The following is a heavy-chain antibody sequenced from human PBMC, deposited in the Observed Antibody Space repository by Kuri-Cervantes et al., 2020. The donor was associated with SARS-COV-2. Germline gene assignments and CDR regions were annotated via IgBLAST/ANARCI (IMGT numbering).Heavy chain of an antibody. CDR3: ARGGDGYNFYFGFDY. Sequence: GGSLRLSCAASGFTFDDYGMSWVRQAPGKGLEWVSGINWDGGSTYYADSVKGRFTISRDNSKNSLYLQMNSLRAEDTALYYCARGGDGYNFYFGFDYWGQGTLVTVSS. CDR2: INWDGGST. V-gene: IGHV3-43D*03. J-gene: IGHJ4*02. CDR1: GFTFDDYG. D-gene: IGHD5-24*01.